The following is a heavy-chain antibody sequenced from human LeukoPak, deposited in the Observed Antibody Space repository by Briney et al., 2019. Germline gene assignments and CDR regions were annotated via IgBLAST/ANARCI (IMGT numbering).Heavy chain of an antibody. CDR1: GGTFSSYV. J-gene: IGHJ4*02. Sequence: ASVKVSCKASGGTFSSYVISWVRQAPGQGLEWMGRIIPIFGTANYAQKFQGRVTITADESTSTAYMELSSLRSEDTAVYYCARGSPMTSSGYYNHWGQGTLVTVSS. CDR3: ARGSPMTSSGYYNH. CDR2: IIPIFGTA. V-gene: IGHV1-69*13. D-gene: IGHD3-22*01.